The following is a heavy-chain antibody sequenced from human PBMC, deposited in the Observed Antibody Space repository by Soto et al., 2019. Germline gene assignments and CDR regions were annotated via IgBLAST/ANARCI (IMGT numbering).Heavy chain of an antibody. D-gene: IGHD2-2*01. V-gene: IGHV5-10-1*01. Sequence: GASVKVSCKASGYTFTSYWISWVRQMPGKGLEWMGRIDPSDSYTNYSPSFQGHVTISADKPISTAYLQWSSLKASDTAMYYCARLSSTSPTRGLYYYYGMDVWGQGTTVTVSS. CDR1: GYTFTSYW. CDR2: IDPSDSYT. J-gene: IGHJ6*02. CDR3: ARLSSTSPTRGLYYYYGMDV.